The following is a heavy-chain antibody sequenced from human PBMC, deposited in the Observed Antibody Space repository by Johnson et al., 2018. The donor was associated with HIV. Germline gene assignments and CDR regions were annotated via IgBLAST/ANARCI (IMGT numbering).Heavy chain of an antibody. CDR3: AKDQGITMIVVVAGDFDI. Sequence: QVQLVESGGGVVQPGRSLRLSCAASGFTFSSYGMHWVRQAPGKGLEWVAVISYDGSNKYYADSVKGRFTISRDNSKNTLYLQMNSLRAEDTAVYYCAKDQGITMIVVVAGDFDIWGQGTMVTVSS. D-gene: IGHD3-22*01. CDR2: ISYDGSNK. J-gene: IGHJ3*02. CDR1: GFTFSSYG. V-gene: IGHV3-30*18.